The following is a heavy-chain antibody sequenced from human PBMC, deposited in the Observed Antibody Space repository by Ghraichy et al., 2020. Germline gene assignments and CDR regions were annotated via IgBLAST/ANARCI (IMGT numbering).Heavy chain of an antibody. CDR1: GFTFSDYD. D-gene: IGHD5-24*01. CDR2: ISFTGSVK. CDR3: ARDRRRDGYVGGVDGLDT. J-gene: IGHJ3*02. Sequence: GGSLRLSCAASGFTFSDYDMSWIRQAPGKAPEWISCISFTGSVKFYADSVKGRFSISRDNVENSLSLQINSLRAADTAIYYCARDRRRDGYVGGVDGLDTWGQGTMVTVSS. V-gene: IGHV3-11*01.